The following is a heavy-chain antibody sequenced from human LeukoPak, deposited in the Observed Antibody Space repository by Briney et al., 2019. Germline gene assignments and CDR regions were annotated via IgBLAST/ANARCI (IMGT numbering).Heavy chain of an antibody. CDR2: IYYSGST. J-gene: IGHJ5*02. Sequence: SETLSLTCTVSGGSFSSSYWSWIRQPPGKGLEWIGYIYYSGSTNHNPSLKSRVTISLDTSKNQFSLKLSSVTAADTAGYYCARGASGSYYGVWFDPWGQGTLVTVSS. CDR1: GGSFSSSY. CDR3: ARGASGSYYGVWFDP. V-gene: IGHV4-59*01. D-gene: IGHD1-26*01.